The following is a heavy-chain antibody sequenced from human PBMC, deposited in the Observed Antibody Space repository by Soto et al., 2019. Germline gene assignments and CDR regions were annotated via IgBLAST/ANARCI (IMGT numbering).Heavy chain of an antibody. CDR2: ISSSSAYI. CDR3: ERDGLTFGGD. V-gene: IGHV3-21*06. D-gene: IGHD3-16*01. CDR1: GFTFGSFT. Sequence: EVHLVEAGGGLVKPGESLTLSCAASGFTFGSFTLNWVRQAPGKGLEWVSSISSSSAYIYYAESVKGRFTISRDNARSTLYLQMNSLSRDDTAVYFCERDGLTFGGDWGQGTLVAVSS. J-gene: IGHJ4*02.